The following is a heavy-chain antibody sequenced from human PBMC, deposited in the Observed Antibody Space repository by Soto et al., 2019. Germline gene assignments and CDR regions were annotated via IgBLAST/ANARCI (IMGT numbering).Heavy chain of an antibody. V-gene: IGHV3-53*01. CDR2: IYSDGST. CDR1: GFTVSSKY. J-gene: IGHJ4*02. CDR3: ATERGPKYYFDY. Sequence: GGSLRLSCAASGFTVSSKYMSWVRQAPGKGLEWVSVIYSDGSTYYADSVKGRFTISRDNSKNTLYLQMNSLRAEDTAVYYCATERGPKYYFDYWGQGTLVTVSS.